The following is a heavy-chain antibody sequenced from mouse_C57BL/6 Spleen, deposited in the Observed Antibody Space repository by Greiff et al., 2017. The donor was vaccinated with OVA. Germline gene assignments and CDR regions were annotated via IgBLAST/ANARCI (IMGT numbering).Heavy chain of an antibody. CDR1: GYAFSSSW. CDR3: ARENSPAWFAY. Sequence: QVQLKESGPELVKPGASVKISCKASGYAFSSSWMNWVKQRPGKGLEWIGRIYPGDGDTNYNGKFKGKATLTADKSSSTAYMQLSSLTSEDSAVYFCARENSPAWFAYWGQGTLVTVSA. D-gene: IGHD5-2*01. V-gene: IGHV1-82*01. J-gene: IGHJ3*01. CDR2: IYPGDGDT.